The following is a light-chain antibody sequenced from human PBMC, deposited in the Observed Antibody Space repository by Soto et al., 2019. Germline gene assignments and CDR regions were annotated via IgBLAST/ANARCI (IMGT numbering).Light chain of an antibody. CDR2: DAS. CDR3: QQYAYWWA. CDR1: QSISSNY. J-gene: IGKJ1*01. Sequence: EIVLTQSPGTLSLSPGERATLSCMASQSISSNYLAWYQQKPGQAPRLLIYDASSRAPDIPDRFSGSGSGTEFTLTISSLQSEDFAVYYCQQYAYWWAFGQGTKVDI. V-gene: IGKV3-20*01.